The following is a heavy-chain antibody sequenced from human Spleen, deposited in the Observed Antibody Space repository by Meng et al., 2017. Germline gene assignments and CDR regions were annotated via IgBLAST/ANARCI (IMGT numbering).Heavy chain of an antibody. CDR1: GSSISSYY. CDR3: AREGGGAVAGTNDY. J-gene: IGHJ4*02. CDR2: IHTSGDT. V-gene: IGHV4-4*07. D-gene: IGHD6-19*01. Sequence: GSLRLSCAVSGSSISSYYWSWIRQPAGKGLEWIGRIHTSGDTNYNPSLQSRVTLSVDTSKNQFSLNLISVTAADTAVYYCAREGGGAVAGTNDYCGQGTLVTVSS.